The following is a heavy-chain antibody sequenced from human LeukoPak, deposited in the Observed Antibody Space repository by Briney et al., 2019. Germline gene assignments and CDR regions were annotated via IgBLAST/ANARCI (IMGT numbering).Heavy chain of an antibody. CDR3: AREGTAYCGGDCYLVY. CDR2: IIPILGIA. D-gene: IGHD2-21*02. J-gene: IGHJ4*02. V-gene: IGHV1-69*04. Sequence: SVKVSCKASGGTFSSYAISWVRQAPGQGLEWMGRIIPILGIANYAQKFQGRVTITADKSTSTAYMELSSLRSEDTAVYYCAREGTAYCGGDCYLVYWGQGTLVTVSS. CDR1: GGTFSSYA.